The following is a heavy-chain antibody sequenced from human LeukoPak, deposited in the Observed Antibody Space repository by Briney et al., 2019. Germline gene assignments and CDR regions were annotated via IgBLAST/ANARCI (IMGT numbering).Heavy chain of an antibody. CDR3: ARDRDTMVQDY. J-gene: IGHJ4*02. D-gene: IGHD3-10*01. CDR1: GFTFSSYA. V-gene: IGHV3-30-3*01. Sequence: PGRSLRLSCAASGFTFSSYAMHWVRQAPGKGLEWVAVISYDGSNKYYADSVKGRFTISRDNSKNTLYLQMNSLRAEDTAVYYCARDRDTMVQDYWGQGTLVTGSS. CDR2: ISYDGSNK.